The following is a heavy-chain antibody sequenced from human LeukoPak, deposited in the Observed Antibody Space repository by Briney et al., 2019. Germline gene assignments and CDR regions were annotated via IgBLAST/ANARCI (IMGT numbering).Heavy chain of an antibody. CDR2: ISYDGSNK. CDR1: GFTFSSHA. Sequence: GGSLRLSCAASGFTFSSHAMHWVRQAPGKGLEWVAVISYDGSNKNYVDSVKGRFTVSRDNSKNTLDLQMNSLRAEDSAVYYCARDMSGIYQIDYWGQGTLATVSS. J-gene: IGHJ4*02. D-gene: IGHD1-26*01. CDR3: ARDMSGIYQIDY. V-gene: IGHV3-30-3*01.